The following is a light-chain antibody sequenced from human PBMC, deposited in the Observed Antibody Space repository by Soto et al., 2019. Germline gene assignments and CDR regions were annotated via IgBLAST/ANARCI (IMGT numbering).Light chain of an antibody. J-gene: IGKJ2*01. CDR3: QQSYGTPYT. V-gene: IGKV1-39*01. CDR2: AAS. CDR1: QSISGY. Sequence: VQMTQCTSSLSASVGDRVTITCRPSQSISGYLNWYQQRPGRAPKRLIYAASSLQSGVPSRFSGSGSGTDFTLTINSLQPEDFATYYCQQSYGTPYTLGHVT.